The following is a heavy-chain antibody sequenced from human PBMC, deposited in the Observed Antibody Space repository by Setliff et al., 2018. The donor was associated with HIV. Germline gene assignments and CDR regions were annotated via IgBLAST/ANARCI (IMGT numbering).Heavy chain of an antibody. CDR3: ARIRSWYDSSGYSDY. CDR2: ISAHNGKT. J-gene: IGHJ4*02. V-gene: IGHV1-18*01. CDR1: GYTFTRYG. Sequence: ASVKVSCKASGYTFTRYGISWVRQAPGQGLEWMGWISAHNGKTNNARKLQGRVTMTTNTSTSTAYLELRSLRSVDTSVYYCARIRSWYDSSGYSDYWGQGTLVTVSS. D-gene: IGHD3-22*01.